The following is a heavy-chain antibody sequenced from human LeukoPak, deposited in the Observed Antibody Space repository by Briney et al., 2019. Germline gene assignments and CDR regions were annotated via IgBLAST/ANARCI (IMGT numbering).Heavy chain of an antibody. CDR1: GGSISSYH. Sequence: PSETLSLTCTVSGGSISSYHWSWIRQPAGKGLEWIGRIYTSGSTNYNPSLKSRVTMSVDTSKNQFSLKLSSVTAADTAVYYCARDAIVVVPAASAGYYGMDVCGQGTTVTVSS. D-gene: IGHD2-2*01. J-gene: IGHJ6*02. CDR3: ARDAIVVVPAASAGYYGMDV. CDR2: IYTSGST. V-gene: IGHV4-4*07.